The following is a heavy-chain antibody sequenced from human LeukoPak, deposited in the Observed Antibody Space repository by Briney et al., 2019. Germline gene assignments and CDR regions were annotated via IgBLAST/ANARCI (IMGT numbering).Heavy chain of an antibody. CDR1: GLTFSDSW. CDR3: ARDLCPQA. CDR2: IKQDGSEK. J-gene: IGHJ5*02. V-gene: IGHV3-7*01. Sequence: GGSLRLSCAASGLTFSDSWMNWVRQAPGKGLEWVANIKQDGSEKYYVDSVKGRFTISRDNAKNSLYLQMNSLRAEDTAVYYCARDLCPQAWGQGTLVTVSS. D-gene: IGHD5/OR15-5a*01.